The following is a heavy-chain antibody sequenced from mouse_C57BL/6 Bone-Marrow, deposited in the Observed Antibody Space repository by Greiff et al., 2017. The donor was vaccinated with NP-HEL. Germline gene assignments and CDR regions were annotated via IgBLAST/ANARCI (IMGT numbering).Heavy chain of an antibody. CDR2: IYPGGGYT. Sequence: VQLHQSGAELVRPGTSVKMSCKASGYTFTNYWIGWAKQRPGHGLEWIGDIYPGGGYTNYNEKFKGKATLTADKSSSTAYMQFSSLTSEDSAIYYCARYSDRKDFDYWGQGTTLTVSS. CDR1: GYTFTNYW. CDR3: ARYSDRKDFDY. V-gene: IGHV1-63*01. D-gene: IGHD3-2*01. J-gene: IGHJ2*01.